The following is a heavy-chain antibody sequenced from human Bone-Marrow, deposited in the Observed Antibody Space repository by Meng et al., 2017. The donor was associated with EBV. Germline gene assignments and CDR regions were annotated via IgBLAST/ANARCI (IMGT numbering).Heavy chain of an antibody. CDR1: GGTFSSDA. CDR2: LIPMLGAP. J-gene: IGHJ4*02. V-gene: IGHV1-69*14. Sequence: VELARRGAGVKKPGSSVKVSCKTSGGTFSSDAISWVRQAPGQGLEWMGGLIPMLGAPNYAQKFQDRVTIIADKSTSIHYMELSSLRSDDTAVYYCASESGRGYTPDYWGRGTLVTVSS. D-gene: IGHD3-10*01. CDR3: ASESGRGYTPDY.